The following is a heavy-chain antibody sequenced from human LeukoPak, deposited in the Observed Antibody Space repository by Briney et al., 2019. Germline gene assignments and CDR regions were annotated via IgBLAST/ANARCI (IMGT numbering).Heavy chain of an antibody. J-gene: IGHJ4*02. V-gene: IGHV3-21*01. D-gene: IGHD4-17*01. CDR3: ARVDYGDLNFDY. Sequence: GGSLRLSCAASGFTFSSYSMNWVRQAPGKGLEWVSSISSSSSYIYYADSAKGRFTISRDNAKNSLYLQMNSLRAEDTAVYYCARVDYGDLNFDYWGQGTLVTVSS. CDR1: GFTFSSYS. CDR2: ISSSSSYI.